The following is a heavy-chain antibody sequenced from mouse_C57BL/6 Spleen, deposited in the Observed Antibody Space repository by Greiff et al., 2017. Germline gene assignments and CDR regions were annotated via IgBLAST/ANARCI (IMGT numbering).Heavy chain of an antibody. V-gene: IGHV1-81*01. CDR3: ARIDLLWSFAY. CDR2: IYPRSGNT. D-gene: IGHD2-1*01. Sequence: VKLVESGAELARPGASVKLSCKASGYTFTSYGISWVKQRTGQGLEWIGEIYPRSGNTYYNEKFKGKATLTADKSSSTAYMELRSLTSEDSAVYFCARIDLLWSFAYWGQGTLVTVSA. CDR1: GYTFTSYG. J-gene: IGHJ3*01.